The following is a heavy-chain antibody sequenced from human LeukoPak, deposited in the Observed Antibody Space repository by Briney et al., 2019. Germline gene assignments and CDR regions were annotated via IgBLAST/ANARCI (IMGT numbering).Heavy chain of an antibody. V-gene: IGHV1-69*04. CDR2: IIPILGTA. CDR1: GGTFSSNV. J-gene: IGHJ4*02. Sequence: SVKVSCTASGGTFSSNVISWVRQAPGQGLEWMGRIIPILGTADYAQKFQGRVTITADKTTNTAYMELSSLRSEDTAVYYCANSGGSSWYVSLYYWGQGTLLTVSS. CDR3: ANSGGSSWYVSLYY. D-gene: IGHD6-13*01.